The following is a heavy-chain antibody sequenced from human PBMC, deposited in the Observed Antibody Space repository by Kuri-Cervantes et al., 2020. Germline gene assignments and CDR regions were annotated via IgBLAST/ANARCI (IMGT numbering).Heavy chain of an antibody. D-gene: IGHD6-6*01. CDR2: IKQDGSEK. Sequence: GGSLRLSCAASGFTFSSYAMSWVRQAPGKGLEWVANIKQDGSEKRYVDSVKGRFTISRDNAQNSLFLQVNSLRADDTAVYYCTTYYSSSGPNDYWGQGTLVTVSS. V-gene: IGHV3-7*01. CDR1: GFTFSSYA. J-gene: IGHJ4*02. CDR3: TTYYSSSGPNDY.